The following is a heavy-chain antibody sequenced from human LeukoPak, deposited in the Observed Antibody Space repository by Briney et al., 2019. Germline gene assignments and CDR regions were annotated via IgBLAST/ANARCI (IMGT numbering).Heavy chain of an antibody. CDR3: AGQYCSGGRCYYYGMDV. J-gene: IGHJ6*02. CDR1: GFTFSSYS. CDR2: ISSSSSYI. V-gene: IGHV3-21*01. D-gene: IGHD2-15*01. Sequence: PGGSLRLSCAASGFTFSSYSMNWVRQAPGKGLEWVSSISSSSSYIYYADSVKGRFTISRDNAKNSLYLQMNSLRAEDTAVYYCAGQYCSGGRCYYYGMDVWGQGTRSPSP.